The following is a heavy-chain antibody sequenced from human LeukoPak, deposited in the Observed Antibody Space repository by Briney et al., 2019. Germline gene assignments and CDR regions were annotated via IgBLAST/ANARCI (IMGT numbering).Heavy chain of an antibody. CDR3: ARDDFRGVINY. CDR1: GITFSGSG. J-gene: IGHJ4*02. V-gene: IGHV3-23*01. Sequence: GGSLRLSCAASGITFSGSGMSWVRQAPGKGLEWVSTISGSGSNTHYAGSVKGRFTISRDNYKDTLYMQMNSLRAEDTAVYYCARDDFRGVINYWGQGTLVTVSS. D-gene: IGHD3-10*01. CDR2: ISGSGSNT.